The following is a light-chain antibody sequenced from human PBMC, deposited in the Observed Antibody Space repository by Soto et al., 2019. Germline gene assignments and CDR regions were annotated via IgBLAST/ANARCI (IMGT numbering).Light chain of an antibody. Sequence: DIQMTQSPSSLSASVGDRVTITCRASLSISNYLNWYLQKPGKAPKLLIYAASSLQSGVPSRFSGSGSGTHFTLTISRLQPEDFATYYCQQSYSIPRITFGQGTRLEIK. V-gene: IGKV1-39*01. CDR1: LSISNY. CDR2: AAS. J-gene: IGKJ5*01. CDR3: QQSYSIPRIT.